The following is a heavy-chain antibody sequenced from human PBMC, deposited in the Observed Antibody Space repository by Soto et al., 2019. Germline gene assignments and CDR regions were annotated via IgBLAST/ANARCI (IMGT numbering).Heavy chain of an antibody. CDR3: ARSEDYYYYMDV. CDR1: GYALTGYY. V-gene: IGHV1-2*04. J-gene: IGHJ6*03. CDR2: INPNSGGT. Sequence: ASVKVSCKASGYALTGYYMHWVRQAPGQGLEWMGWINPNSGGTNYAQKFQGWVTMTRDTSISTAYMELSRLRSDDTAVYYCARSEDYYYYMDVWGKGTTVTVSS.